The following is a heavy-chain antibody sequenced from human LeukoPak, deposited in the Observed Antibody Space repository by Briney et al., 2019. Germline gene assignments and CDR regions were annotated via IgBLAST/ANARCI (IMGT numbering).Heavy chain of an antibody. J-gene: IGHJ6*03. D-gene: IGHD6-13*01. V-gene: IGHV1-24*01. CDR2: FDPEDGET. CDR1: GYTLTELS. Sequence: ASVKVSCKVSGYTLTELSMHWVRQAPGKGLEWMGGFDPEDGETIYAQKFQGRVTMTEDTSTDTAYMELSSLRSDDTAVYYCARRSAAAGPYYYYYMDVWGKGTTVTVSS. CDR3: ARRSAAAGPYYYYYMDV.